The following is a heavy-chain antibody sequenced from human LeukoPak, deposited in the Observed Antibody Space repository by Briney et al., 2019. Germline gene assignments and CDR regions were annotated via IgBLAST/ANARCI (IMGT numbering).Heavy chain of an antibody. V-gene: IGHV3-30*18. CDR3: AKDTLEGITMVREPCFDY. J-gene: IGHJ4*02. Sequence: GGSLRLSCAASGFTFSSHGMRWVRQAPGKGLEWVAVISYDGSNKYYADSVKGRFTISRDNSKNTLYLQMNSLRAEDTAVYYCAKDTLEGITMVREPCFDYWGQGTLVTVSS. CDR2: ISYDGSNK. CDR1: GFTFSSHG. D-gene: IGHD3-10*01.